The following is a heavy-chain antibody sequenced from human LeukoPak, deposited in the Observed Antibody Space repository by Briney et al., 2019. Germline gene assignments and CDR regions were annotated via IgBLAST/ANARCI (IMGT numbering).Heavy chain of an antibody. CDR1: GGSISTYY. CDR2: IYYSGST. Sequence: SETLSLTCTVSGGSISTYYWSWIRQPPGKGLEWIGYIYYSGSTNYNPSLKSRVTISVDTSKNQFSLKLSSVTAADTAVYYYARAGRGVLSNFDYWGQGTLVTVSS. D-gene: IGHD4/OR15-4a*01. J-gene: IGHJ4*02. V-gene: IGHV4-59*01. CDR3: ARAGRGVLSNFDY.